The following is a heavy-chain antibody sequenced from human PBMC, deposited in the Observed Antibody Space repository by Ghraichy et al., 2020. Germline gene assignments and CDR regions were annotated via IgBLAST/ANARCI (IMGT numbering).Heavy chain of an antibody. Sequence: SLRLSCAASGFTFSSYGMHWVRQAPGKGLEWVAVISYDGSNKYYADSVKGRFTISRDNSKNTLYLQMNSLRAEDTAVYYCAKGKDIVVVVAAAFDYWGQGTLVTVSS. CDR1: GFTFSSYG. CDR2: ISYDGSNK. J-gene: IGHJ4*02. D-gene: IGHD2-15*01. V-gene: IGHV3-30*18. CDR3: AKGKDIVVVVAAAFDY.